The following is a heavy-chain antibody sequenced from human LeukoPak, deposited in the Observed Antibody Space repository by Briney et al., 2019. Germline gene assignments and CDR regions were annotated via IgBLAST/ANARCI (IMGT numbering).Heavy chain of an antibody. CDR3: ARSSGSYPNDAFDI. V-gene: IGHV1-18*04. CDR2: INVYNALT. CDR1: GYTFITYY. Sequence: ASVKVSCKASGYTFITYYIHWVRQAPGQRLEWIGWINVYNALTKYAQNLQGRVTMTTDTSTSTAYMELRSLRSNDTAVYYCARSSGSYPNDAFDIWGQGTMVTVSS. D-gene: IGHD1-26*01. J-gene: IGHJ3*02.